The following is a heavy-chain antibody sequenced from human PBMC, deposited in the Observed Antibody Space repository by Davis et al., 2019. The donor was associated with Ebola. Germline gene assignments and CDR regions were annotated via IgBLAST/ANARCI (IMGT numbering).Heavy chain of an antibody. D-gene: IGHD4-11*01. V-gene: IGHV4-34*01. J-gene: IGHJ5*02. Sequence: SETLSLTCAVSGGSLSGYFWTWIRQSPGKGLEWIGTISDGGSITSYTSSLKSRLTILVDTSNNHVSLRLNSVTAADSGVFYGARTALTSVSEWGLGYNYFDPWGQGTLVTVSS. CDR2: ISDGGSIT. CDR3: ARTALTSVSEWGLGYNYFDP. CDR1: GGSLSGYF.